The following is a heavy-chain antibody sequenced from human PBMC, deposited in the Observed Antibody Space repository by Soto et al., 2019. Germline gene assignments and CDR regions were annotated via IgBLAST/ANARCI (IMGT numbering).Heavy chain of an antibody. V-gene: IGHV3-21*01. CDR2: NSRSSSEI. J-gene: IGHJ6*02. Sequence: GGSLRLSCAASGFTFSTYSMNWVRQAPGKELEWVSSNSRSSSEIYYADSVKGRFTVSKDNAKNSLYLQMNSLRAEDTAIYYCARDISFIAVAGNPNYGMDVWGQGTTVTVSS. D-gene: IGHD6-19*01. CDR1: GFTFSTYS. CDR3: ARDISFIAVAGNPNYGMDV.